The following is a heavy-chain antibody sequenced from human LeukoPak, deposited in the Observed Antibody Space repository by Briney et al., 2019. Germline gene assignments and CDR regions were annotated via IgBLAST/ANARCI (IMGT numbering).Heavy chain of an antibody. CDR3: ARGLANYYDSSGYYLDY. CDR2: INWNGGST. J-gene: IGHJ4*02. D-gene: IGHD3-22*01. Sequence: GGSLRLSCAASGFTFDDYGMSWVRQAPGKGLEWVSGINWNGGSTGYADSVKGRFTISRDNAKNTLYLQMNSLRAEDTAVYYCARGLANYYDSSGYYLDYWGQGTLVTVSS. CDR1: GFTFDDYG. V-gene: IGHV3-20*04.